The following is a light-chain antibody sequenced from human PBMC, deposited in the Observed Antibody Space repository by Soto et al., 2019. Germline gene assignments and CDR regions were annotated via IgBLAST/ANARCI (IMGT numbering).Light chain of an antibody. V-gene: IGLV2-14*01. CDR3: NSYTTSNTCQIV. CDR2: DVS. CDR1: SSDVGGYNY. J-gene: IGLJ1*01. Sequence: LTQPASVSGSPGQSITISCTGTSSDVGGYNYVSWYQQHPGKAPKFMIYDVSNRPSGVSTRFSGSKSGNTASLTISGLQAEDEADYYCNSYTTSNTCQIVFGTGTEVNV.